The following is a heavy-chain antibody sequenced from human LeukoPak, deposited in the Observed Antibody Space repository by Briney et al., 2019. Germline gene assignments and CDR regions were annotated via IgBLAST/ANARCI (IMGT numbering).Heavy chain of an antibody. D-gene: IGHD6-19*01. CDR1: GGSISSGDYY. J-gene: IGHJ5*02. CDR2: IYYSGST. Sequence: SQTLSLTCTVSGGSISSGDYYWSWLRQPPGKGLEWIGYIYYSGSTYYNPSLKSRVTISVDTSKNQFSLKLSSVTAADTAVYYCARASSGWSRGRSWFDPWGQGTLVTVSS. V-gene: IGHV4-30-4*08. CDR3: ARASSGWSRGRSWFDP.